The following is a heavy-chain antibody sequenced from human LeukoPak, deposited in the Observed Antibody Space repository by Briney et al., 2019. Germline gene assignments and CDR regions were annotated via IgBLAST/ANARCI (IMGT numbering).Heavy chain of an antibody. V-gene: IGHV1-69*05. D-gene: IGHD2-15*01. CDR1: GGTFSSYA. Sequence: SVKVSCKASGGTFSSYAISWVRQAPGQGLGWMGRIIPIFGTANYAQKFQGRVTITTDESTSTAYMELSSLRSEDTAVYYCARDLYCSGGSCYSDWGQGTLVTVSS. CDR3: ARDLYCSGGSCYSD. CDR2: IIPIFGTA. J-gene: IGHJ4*02.